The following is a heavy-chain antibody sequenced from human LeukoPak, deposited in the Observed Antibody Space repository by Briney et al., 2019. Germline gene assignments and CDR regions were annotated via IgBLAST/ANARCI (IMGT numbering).Heavy chain of an antibody. J-gene: IGHJ4*02. V-gene: IGHV1-69*13. CDR2: IIPIFGTA. D-gene: IGHD3-10*01. CDR3: ARSVKMVRGFDY. Sequence: SVKVSCKASGYTFSSYAISWVRQAPGQGLEWMGGIIPIFGTANYAQKFQGRVTITADESTSTAYMELSSLRSEDTAVYYCARSVKMVRGFDYWGQGTLVTVSS. CDR1: GYTFSSYA.